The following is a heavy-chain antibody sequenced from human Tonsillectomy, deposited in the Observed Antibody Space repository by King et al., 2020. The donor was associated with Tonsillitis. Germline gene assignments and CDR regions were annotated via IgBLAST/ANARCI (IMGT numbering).Heavy chain of an antibody. V-gene: IGHV3-30*18. CDR3: AKGITMVRGVIGWFDP. J-gene: IGHJ5*02. Sequence: VQLVESGGGVVQPGRSLRLSCAASGFTFSSYGMHWVRQAPGKGLEWVAVISYDGSNKYYADSVKGRFTISRDNSKNTLYLQMKRLRAEDTAVYYCAKGITMVRGVIGWFDPWGQGTLVTVSS. CDR1: GFTFSSYG. D-gene: IGHD3-10*01. CDR2: ISYDGSNK.